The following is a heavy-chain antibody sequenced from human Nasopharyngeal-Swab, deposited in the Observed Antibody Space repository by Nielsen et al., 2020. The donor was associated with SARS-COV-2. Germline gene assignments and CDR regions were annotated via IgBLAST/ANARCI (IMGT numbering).Heavy chain of an antibody. V-gene: IGHV3-23*01. CDR1: GLTFSSYA. Sequence: GESLKISCAASGLTFSSYAMSWVRQAPGKGLEWVSAISGSGSRTYYADSVKGRFTISRDNSKNTLYLQMNSLRAEDTAVYYCAKESSSWYYFDYWGQGTLVTVSS. CDR2: ISGSGSRT. J-gene: IGHJ4*02. D-gene: IGHD6-13*01. CDR3: AKESSSWYYFDY.